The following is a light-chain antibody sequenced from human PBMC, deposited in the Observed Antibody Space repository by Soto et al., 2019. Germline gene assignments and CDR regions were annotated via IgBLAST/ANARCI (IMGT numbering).Light chain of an antibody. CDR3: QQYNSYSWT. J-gene: IGKJ1*01. Sequence: IQMNQAPSPLSSSVGDSVAISCRASQSISYWLAWYQQKPGKAPTLLIYDASTLESGVPSRFSGSGFGTDFTLTISTLQPEDFGTYYCQQYNSYSWTFGQGTKVDI. CDR1: QSISYW. CDR2: DAS. V-gene: IGKV1-5*01.